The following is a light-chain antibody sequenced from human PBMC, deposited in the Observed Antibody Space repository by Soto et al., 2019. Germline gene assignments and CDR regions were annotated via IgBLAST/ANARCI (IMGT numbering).Light chain of an antibody. V-gene: IGKV3-15*01. J-gene: IGKJ2*01. CDR2: GAS. CDR3: QQYNNWPPR. Sequence: EIVMTQSPATLSVSPGERATVSCRASQCVSSNLAWYQQKPGQAPRLLIYGASTRATGIPARFSGSGSGTEFTLTISSLQSEDFAVYYCQQYNNWPPRFGQGTKLEIK. CDR1: QCVSSN.